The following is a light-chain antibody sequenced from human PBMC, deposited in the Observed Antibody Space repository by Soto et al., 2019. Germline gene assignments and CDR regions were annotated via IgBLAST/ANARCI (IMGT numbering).Light chain of an antibody. CDR1: QDISNY. CDR3: QKYNSAPRT. CDR2: AAS. J-gene: IGKJ1*01. Sequence: DIQMTQSPSSLSASVGDRVTITCRASQDISNYLAWYQQKPGKVPKLLIFAASTLQSGVLSRFGGSGSGTDFTLTISSLQPEDVATYYCQKYNSAPRTFGQGTKVEIK. V-gene: IGKV1-27*01.